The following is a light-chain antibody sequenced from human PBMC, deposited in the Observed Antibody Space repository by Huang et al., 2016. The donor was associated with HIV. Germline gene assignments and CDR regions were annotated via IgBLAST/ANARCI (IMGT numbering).Light chain of an antibody. J-gene: IGKJ2*01. CDR2: LGS. V-gene: IGKV2-28*01. CDR3: MQALQTPPT. Sequence: DIVMTQSPLSLPVTPGEPASISCRSSQSLLHSNGYNYLDWYLQKPGQSPQLLIYLGSNRASGVPDRFSGSGSGTDFTLKISRVEAEDVGAYYCMQALQTPPTFGQGTKPEIK. CDR1: QSLLHSNGYNY.